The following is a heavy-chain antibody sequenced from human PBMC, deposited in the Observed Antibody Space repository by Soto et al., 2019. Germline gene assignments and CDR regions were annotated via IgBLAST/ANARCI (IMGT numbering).Heavy chain of an antibody. Sequence: GASVKVSFKASGYTFTAYYIQWVRQAPGQGLEWMGSINPNSGGTNYAQKFQGRVTMTRDTSISTAYMDLSRLRSNDTAVYYCARVIVGATSDYWGQGTLVTVSS. J-gene: IGHJ4*02. CDR3: ARVIVGATSDY. CDR2: INPNSGGT. D-gene: IGHD1-26*01. V-gene: IGHV1-2*02. CDR1: GYTFTAYY.